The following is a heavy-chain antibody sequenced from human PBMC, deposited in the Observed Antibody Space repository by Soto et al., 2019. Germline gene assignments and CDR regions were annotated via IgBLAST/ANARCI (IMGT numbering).Heavy chain of an antibody. CDR2: INPSGGST. D-gene: IGHD6-19*01. J-gene: IGHJ4*02. CDR3: AADPNGQWLI. CDR1: GYTFTSYY. Sequence: ASVKVSCKASGYTFTSYYMHWVRQAPGQGLEWMGIINPSGGSTNYAQKFQERVTITRDMSTSTAYMELSSLRSEDTAVYYCAADPNGQWLIWGQGTLVTVSS. V-gene: IGHV1-46*01.